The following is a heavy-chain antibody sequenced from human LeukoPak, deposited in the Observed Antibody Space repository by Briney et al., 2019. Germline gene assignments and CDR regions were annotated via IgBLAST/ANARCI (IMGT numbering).Heavy chain of an antibody. Sequence: SQTLSLTCAISGDSVSSKSAAWHWIRQSPSRGLEWLGRTYYRSKWYHEYAVSVKSRITINPDTSKNQFSLQLNSVTPEDTAIYYCAILRTASSFDFWGQGTLVTVSS. J-gene: IGHJ4*02. D-gene: IGHD1-1*01. CDR3: AILRTASSFDF. CDR2: TYYRSKWYH. CDR1: GDSVSSKSAA. V-gene: IGHV6-1*01.